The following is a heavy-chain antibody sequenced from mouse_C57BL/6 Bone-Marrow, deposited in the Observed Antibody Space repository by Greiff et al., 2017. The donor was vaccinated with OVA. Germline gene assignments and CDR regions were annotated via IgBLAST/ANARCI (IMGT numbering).Heavy chain of an antibody. CDR2: IYPGGGYT. CDR1: GYTFTNYW. J-gene: IGHJ1*03. Sequence: VQLQQSGAELVRPGTSVKMSCKASGYTFTNYWIGWAKQRPGHGLEWIGDIYPGGGYTNYNEKFKGKATLTADKSSSTAYMQFSSLTSEATAIYYCAKFNLWYFDVWGTGTTVTVSS. V-gene: IGHV1-63*01. CDR3: AKFNLWYFDV.